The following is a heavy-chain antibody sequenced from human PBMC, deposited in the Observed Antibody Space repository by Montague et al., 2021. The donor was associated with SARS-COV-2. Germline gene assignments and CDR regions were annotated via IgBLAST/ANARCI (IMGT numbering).Heavy chain of an antibody. CDR3: THYRPSTGGT. Sequence: PALVKPTQTLTLTCTFSGFSLTTSGVSMNWIRQPPGKALEWLALVYWDDDKRYSSSLGSRLTITKDTSKNQVVLTMTNMDPVDTATYFCTHYRPSTGGTWGQGALDTVSS. CDR1: GFSLTTSGVS. V-gene: IGHV2-5*02. D-gene: IGHD3-16*01. J-gene: IGHJ5*02. CDR2: VYWDDDK.